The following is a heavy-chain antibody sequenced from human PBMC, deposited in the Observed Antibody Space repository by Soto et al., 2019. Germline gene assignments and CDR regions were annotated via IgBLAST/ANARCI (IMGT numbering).Heavy chain of an antibody. Sequence: DSVKVSCKSSGYTFTSYGISWVRQPPGQGLEWMGWISAYNGNTNYAQKLQGRVTMTTDTSTSTAYMELRSLRSDDTAVYYCARAAMTTVINWFDPCGQGTLVTVSS. J-gene: IGHJ5*02. V-gene: IGHV1-18*04. CDR1: GYTFTSYG. D-gene: IGHD4-17*01. CDR2: ISAYNGNT. CDR3: ARAAMTTVINWFDP.